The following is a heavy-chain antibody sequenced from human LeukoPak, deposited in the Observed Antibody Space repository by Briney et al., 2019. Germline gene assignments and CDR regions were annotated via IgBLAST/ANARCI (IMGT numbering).Heavy chain of an antibody. J-gene: IGHJ4*02. V-gene: IGHV3-23*01. D-gene: IGHD5-12*01. Sequence: GGSLRLSCAASGFTFSSYAMSWVRQAPGKGLEWVSAISGSGGSTYYADSVKGRFTISRDSSKNTLYLQMNSLRAEDTAVYYCAQSSSGYDFSLDYWGQGTLVTVSS. CDR3: AQSSSGYDFSLDY. CDR1: GFTFSSYA. CDR2: ISGSGGST.